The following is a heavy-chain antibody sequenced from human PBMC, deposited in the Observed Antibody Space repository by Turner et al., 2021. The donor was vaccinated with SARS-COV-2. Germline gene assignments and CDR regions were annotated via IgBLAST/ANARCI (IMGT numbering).Heavy chain of an antibody. D-gene: IGHD1-26*01. Sequence: QVRLVESGGGVVQPGRARRLSCAASGFIFSCYAIYWVRQAPGKGREWVAVISYDGSNKYYADSVKGRFTISRDNSKNTLYLQRNSLRAEDTAVYYCARPSGGSYKDAFDIWGQGTMVTVSS. CDR2: ISYDGSNK. CDR3: ARPSGGSYKDAFDI. CDR1: GFIFSCYA. V-gene: IGHV3-30*01. J-gene: IGHJ3*02.